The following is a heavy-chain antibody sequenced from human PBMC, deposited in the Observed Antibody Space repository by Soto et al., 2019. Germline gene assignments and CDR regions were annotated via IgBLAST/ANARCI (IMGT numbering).Heavy chain of an antibody. CDR1: GGSFSGYY. CDR3: ARNLGYCSSTSCYAYRPYYYYYYMDV. D-gene: IGHD2-2*01. Sequence: PSETLSLTCAVYGGSFSGYYWSWIRQPPGKGLEWIREINHSGSTNYNPSLKSRVTISVDTSKNQFSLKLSSVTAADTAVYYCARNLGYCSSTSCYAYRPYYYYYYMDVWGKGTTVTVSS. V-gene: IGHV4-34*01. J-gene: IGHJ6*03. CDR2: INHSGST.